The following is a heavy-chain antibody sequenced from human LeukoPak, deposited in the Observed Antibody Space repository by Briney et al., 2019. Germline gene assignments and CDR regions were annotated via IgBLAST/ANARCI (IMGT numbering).Heavy chain of an antibody. J-gene: IGHJ5*02. CDR2: IRSNSDGGTI. CDR1: AFTFRNYA. V-gene: IGHV3-15*01. D-gene: IGHD3-22*01. CDR3: ATDFYDST. Sequence: GGSLRLSCAASAFTFRNYAMSWVRQAPGKGLEWVGRIRSNSDGGTIDYAAPVKGRFTLSRDDSKTTLYLQMNSLQTEDTAVYYCATDFYDSTWGQGTLVTVSS.